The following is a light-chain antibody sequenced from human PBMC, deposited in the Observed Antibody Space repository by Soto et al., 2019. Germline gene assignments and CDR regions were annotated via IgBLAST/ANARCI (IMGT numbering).Light chain of an antibody. CDR1: SGDVGGYNY. CDR3: CSYAGRYTWV. V-gene: IGLV2-11*01. Sequence: QSALTQPRSVSGSPGQSVTISCTGTSGDVGGYNYVSWYQQHPGKAPKLMIYDVSQRPSGVPDRFSGSKSGNTASLTISGLQAEDEADYYCCSYAGRYTWVFGGGTQLTVL. J-gene: IGLJ3*02. CDR2: DVS.